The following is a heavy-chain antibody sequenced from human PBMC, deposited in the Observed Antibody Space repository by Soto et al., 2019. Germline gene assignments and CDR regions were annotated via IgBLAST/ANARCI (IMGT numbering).Heavy chain of an antibody. CDR3: ASHSPYGDYGY. CDR1: GGSISSYY. CDR2: IYYSGST. J-gene: IGHJ4*02. V-gene: IGHV4-59*08. Sequence: SETLSLTCTVAGGSISSYYWSWIRQPPGKGLEWIGYIYYSGSTNYNPSLKSRVTISVDTSKNQFSLKLSSVTAADTAVYYCASHSPYGDYGYWGQGTLVTVSS. D-gene: IGHD4-17*01.